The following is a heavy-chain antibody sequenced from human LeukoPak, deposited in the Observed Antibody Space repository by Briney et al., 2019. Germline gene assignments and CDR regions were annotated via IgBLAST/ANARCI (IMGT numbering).Heavy chain of an antibody. D-gene: IGHD1-26*01. Sequence: EGSLRLSCAASGFTFSDNYMSWIRQAPGKGLEWVSYISSSGSTIYYADSVKGRFTISRDNAKNSLYLQMNSLRAEDTAVYYCARGSGSYYYYYYYMDVWGKGTTVTVSS. CDR2: ISSSGSTI. CDR1: GFTFSDNY. V-gene: IGHV3-11*04. J-gene: IGHJ6*03. CDR3: ARGSGSYYYYYYYMDV.